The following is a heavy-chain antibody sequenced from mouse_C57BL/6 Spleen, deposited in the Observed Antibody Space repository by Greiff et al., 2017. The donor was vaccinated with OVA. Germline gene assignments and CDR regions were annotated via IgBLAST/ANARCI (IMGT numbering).Heavy chain of an antibody. CDR1: GYAFSSSW. CDR3: ARPPYYGSTPLDY. V-gene: IGHV1-82*01. CDR2: IYPGDGDT. J-gene: IGHJ2*01. D-gene: IGHD1-1*01. Sequence: QVQLKESGPELVKPGASVKISCKASGYAFSSSWMNWVKQRPGKGLEWIGRIYPGDGDTNYNGKFKGKATLTADKSSSTAYMQRSSLTSEDSAVYFCARPPYYGSTPLDYWGQGTTLTVSS.